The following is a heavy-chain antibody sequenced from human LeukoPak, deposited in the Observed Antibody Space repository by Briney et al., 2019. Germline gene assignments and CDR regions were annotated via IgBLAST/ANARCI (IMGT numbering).Heavy chain of an antibody. CDR1: GYTFTSYG. D-gene: IGHD5-18*01. V-gene: IGHV1-18*01. CDR2: ISAYNGNT. Sequence: ASVKVSCKASGYTFTSYGISWVRQAPGQGLEWMGWISAYNGNTNYAQKLQGRVTMTTDTSTSTAYMELRSLRSDDTAVYYCARDRERYSYAPVQPVDYWGQGTLVTVSS. J-gene: IGHJ4*02. CDR3: ARDRERYSYAPVQPVDY.